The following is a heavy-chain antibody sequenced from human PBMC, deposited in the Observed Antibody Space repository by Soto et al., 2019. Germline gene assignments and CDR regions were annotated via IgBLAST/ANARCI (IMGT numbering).Heavy chain of an antibody. J-gene: IGHJ4*02. CDR2: TSGSGGTT. Sequence: EVQLLESGGGLVQPGGSLRLSCAASGFTFTTYAMSWVRQAPGKGLEWVSGTSGSGGTTHYTDSVKGRFTISRDNSKNTLYLQMNSLRAEDKAVYYCAKARITIFGVTPDFDYWGQGTLVTVSS. CDR3: AKARITIFGVTPDFDY. CDR1: GFTFTTYA. V-gene: IGHV3-23*01. D-gene: IGHD3-3*01.